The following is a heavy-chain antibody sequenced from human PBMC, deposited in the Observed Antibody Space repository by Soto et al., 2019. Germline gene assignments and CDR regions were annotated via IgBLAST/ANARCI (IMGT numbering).Heavy chain of an antibody. CDR1: GDSINSDNYY. D-gene: IGHD3-9*01. CDR2: IYYRGNT. J-gene: IGHJ4*02. V-gene: IGHV4-39*01. Sequence: QLQLQESGPGLVKPSETLSLTCSVSGDSINSDNYYWGWIRQPPGKGLEWIGSIYYRGNTYYNPSLKTRVTISLDKSKNQFSLKVNCVTAADSAVYFCARLEGLAAISYYFDYWGQGTLVTVSS. CDR3: ARLEGLAAISYYFDY.